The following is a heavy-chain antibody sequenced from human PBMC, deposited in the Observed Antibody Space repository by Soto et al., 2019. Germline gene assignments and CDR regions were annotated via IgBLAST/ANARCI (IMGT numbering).Heavy chain of an antibody. V-gene: IGHV3-30*18. D-gene: IGHD1-26*01. CDR1: GFTFSSYG. CDR2: ISYDGSNT. CDR3: AKEGGLSGSYYISSSYYFDY. Sequence: QVQLVESGGGVVQPGRSLRLSCAASGFTFSSYGMHWVRQAPGKGLEWVAIISYDGSNTYYADSVKGRFTISRDNSKNTLYLQMNSLRAEDTSVYYCAKEGGLSGSYYISSSYYFDYWGQETLVNVSS. J-gene: IGHJ4*02.